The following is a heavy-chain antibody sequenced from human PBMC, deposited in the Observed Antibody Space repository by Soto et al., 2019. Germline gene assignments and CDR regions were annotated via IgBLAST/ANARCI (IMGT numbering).Heavy chain of an antibody. D-gene: IGHD6-19*01. CDR1: GGSISSYY. J-gene: IGHJ4*02. V-gene: IGHV4-59*01. CDR3: ARDTEESNSGWYSIDY. Sequence: SETLSLTCTVSGGSISSYYRSWIRQPPGKGLEWIGYIYYSGSTNYNPSLKSRVTISVDTSKNQFSLKLSSVTAADTAVYYCARDTEESNSGWYSIDYSGQGTLVTVSS. CDR2: IYYSGST.